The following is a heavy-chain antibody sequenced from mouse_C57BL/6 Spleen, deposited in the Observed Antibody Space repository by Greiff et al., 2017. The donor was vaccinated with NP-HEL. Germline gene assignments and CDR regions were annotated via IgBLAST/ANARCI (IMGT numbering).Heavy chain of an antibody. CDR3: ARQSSQAWFAY. V-gene: IGHV5-6*01. J-gene: IGHJ3*01. D-gene: IGHD6-1*01. CDR2: ISSGGSYT. CDR1: GFTFSSYG. Sequence: EVKLMESGGDLVKPGGSLKLSCAASGFTFSSYGMSWVRQTPDKRLEWVATISSGGSYTYYPDSVKGRFTISRDNAKNTLYLQMSSLKSEDTAMYYCARQSSQAWFAYWGQGTLVTVSA.